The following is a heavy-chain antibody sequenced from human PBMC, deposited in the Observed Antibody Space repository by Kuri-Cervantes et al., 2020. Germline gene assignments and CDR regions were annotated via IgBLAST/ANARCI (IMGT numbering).Heavy chain of an antibody. CDR3: AREMGNWGYFDY. J-gene: IGHJ4*02. CDR2: IKQDGSEK. D-gene: IGHD7-27*01. Sequence: GESLKISCAASGFTFSSYWMSWVRQAPGKGLEWVANIKQDGSEKYYVDSVKGRFTISRDNAKNSLYLQMNSLRAEDTAVYYCAREMGNWGYFDYWGQGTLVTVS. CDR1: GFTFSSYW. V-gene: IGHV3-7*01.